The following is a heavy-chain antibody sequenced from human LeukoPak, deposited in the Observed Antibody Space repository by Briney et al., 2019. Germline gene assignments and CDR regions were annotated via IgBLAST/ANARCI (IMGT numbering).Heavy chain of an antibody. D-gene: IGHD5-18*01. CDR3: VRDSPDGYTYGHYFYYMDV. CDR2: ILFGGTI. J-gene: IGHJ6*03. V-gene: IGHV4-4*07. Sequence: SETLSLTCTVSRGSISLYYWTWIRQSAGKGLEWIGRILFGGTINYHPSLTGRITMSVDTSKNQFSLKLYSVTAADTAVYFCVRDSPDGYTYGHYFYYMDVWGKGTTVTVSS. CDR1: RGSISLYY.